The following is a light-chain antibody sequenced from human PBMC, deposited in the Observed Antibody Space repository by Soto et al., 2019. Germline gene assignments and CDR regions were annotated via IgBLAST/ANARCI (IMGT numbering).Light chain of an antibody. CDR2: GST. CDR3: QSYDSSLSGSV. Sequence: QSGLTQPPSMSGAPGQRVTVSCSGSSSNIGAGYNVHWYQQLPGTAPKLLIYGSTNRPSGVPDRFSGSKSGASASLTIAGLLAEDEADYYCQSYDSSLSGSVFGGGTKLTVL. J-gene: IGLJ3*02. CDR1: SSNIGAGYN. V-gene: IGLV1-40*01.